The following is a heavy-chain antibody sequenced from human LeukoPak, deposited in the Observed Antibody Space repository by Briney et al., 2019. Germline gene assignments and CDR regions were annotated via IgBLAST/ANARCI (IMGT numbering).Heavy chain of an antibody. CDR3: ARRPEMATPVFDY. CDR1: GGSITTNY. D-gene: IGHD5-24*01. V-gene: IGHV4-59*01. J-gene: IGHJ4*02. CDR2: IYYSGST. Sequence: SETLSLTCTVSGGSITTNYYSWIRQPPGRGLEWIGYIYYSGSTNYNPSLKSRVTISVDTSKNQFSPKLSSVTAADTAVYYCARRPEMATPVFDYWGQGTLVTVSS.